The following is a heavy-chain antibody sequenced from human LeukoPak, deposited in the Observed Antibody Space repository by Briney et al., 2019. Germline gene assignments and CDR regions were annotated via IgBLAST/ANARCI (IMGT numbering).Heavy chain of an antibody. CDR3: ARGTLLYYDSIFY. Sequence: GGSLRLSCAASGFTFNNYAMSWVRQAPGKGLEWVSTISGSGGSTYYADSVKGRFTISRDNSKNTLYLQMNSLRAEDTAVYYCARGTLLYYDSIFYWGQGTLVTVSS. CDR1: GFTFNNYA. V-gene: IGHV3-23*01. J-gene: IGHJ4*02. D-gene: IGHD3-22*01. CDR2: ISGSGGST.